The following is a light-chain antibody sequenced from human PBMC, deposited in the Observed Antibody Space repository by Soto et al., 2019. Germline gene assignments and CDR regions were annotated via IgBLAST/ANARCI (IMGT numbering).Light chain of an antibody. Sequence: QSVPTQPAPAYGSPGQSITIPCTGTSSDDGGNNYVSWYQQHPRKAPKLMLIELSNRPSVASHRFSGPQSGNTASLTISGLQAVDEGDYYCSSYTSSSTLVVFGTGTKVTV. J-gene: IGLJ1*01. CDR2: ELS. V-gene: IGLV2-14*01. CDR3: SSYTSSSTLVV. CDR1: SSDDGGNNY.